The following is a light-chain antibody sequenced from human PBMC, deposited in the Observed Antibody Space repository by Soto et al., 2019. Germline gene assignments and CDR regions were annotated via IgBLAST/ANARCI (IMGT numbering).Light chain of an antibody. CDR1: QSVSSSY. CDR2: GAS. CDR3: QQYGSSPPYT. J-gene: IGKJ2*01. Sequence: EIVLTQSPGTLSLSPGEGATLSCRASQSVSSSYLAWYQQKPGQAPRLLIYGASNRATGIPDRFSGSGSGTDFTLTISRLEPEDFAVYYCQQYGSSPPYTFGLGTKLEIK. V-gene: IGKV3-20*01.